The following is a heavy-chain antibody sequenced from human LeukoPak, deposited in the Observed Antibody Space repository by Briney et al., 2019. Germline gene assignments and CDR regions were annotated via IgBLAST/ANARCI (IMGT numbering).Heavy chain of an antibody. J-gene: IGHJ5*02. CDR1: GFTLSTYD. D-gene: IGHD4-17*01. V-gene: IGHV3-30*03. CDR3: AIGGDYDGLDP. CDR2: TTYDANNK. Sequence: GVSLRLPCALSGFTLSTYDMHCVPHAPGKGLEWLTGTTYDANNKYHADPVKGRFTISRDNSTDTLYLQMDSPRAAAAAIYSCAIGGDYDGLDPWGQGTLVTVSS.